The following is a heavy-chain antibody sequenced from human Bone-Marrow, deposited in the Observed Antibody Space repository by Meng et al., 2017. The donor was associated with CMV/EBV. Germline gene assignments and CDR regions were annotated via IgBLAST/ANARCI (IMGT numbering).Heavy chain of an antibody. D-gene: IGHD3-3*01. CDR1: GFSFNNYG. CDR3: ARFNGHFYFDY. J-gene: IGHJ4*02. CDR2: IYTDGTST. V-gene: IGHV3-NL1*01. Sequence: GESLKISCAASGFSFNNYGMHWVRQAPGKGLKWVSVIYTDGTSTYCADSVKGRFTISRDNSKNTLYLRMNSLRAEDTAVYYCARFNGHFYFDYWGQGTLVTVSS.